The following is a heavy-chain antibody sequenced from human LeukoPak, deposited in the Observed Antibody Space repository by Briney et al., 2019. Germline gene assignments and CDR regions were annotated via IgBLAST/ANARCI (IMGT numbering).Heavy chain of an antibody. V-gene: IGHV3-74*01. CDR1: GFTFSSYW. CDR2: INSDGSST. CDR3: VKDSGRYRFEY. J-gene: IGHJ4*02. Sequence: GGSLRLSCAASGFTFSSYWMHWVRQAPGKGLVWVSRINSDGSSTSYADSVKGRFTISRDNAKNTLYLQMNSLRAEDTAVYYCVKDSGRYRFEYWGQGILVTVSS. D-gene: IGHD6-25*01.